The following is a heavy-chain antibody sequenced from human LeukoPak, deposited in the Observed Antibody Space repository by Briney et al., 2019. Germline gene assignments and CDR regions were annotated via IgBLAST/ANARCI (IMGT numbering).Heavy chain of an antibody. CDR1: GFTYSSYT. D-gene: IGHD6-13*01. CDR3: ARDLQQLAL. CDR2: ISSSSSYI. Sequence: GGSLRLSCAASGFTYSSYTMNWVRQAAGKGLEWVSSISSSSSYIYHADSVKGRFTISRDSAKNSLYLQMNSLRAEDTGVYYCARDLQQLALWGQGTLVTVSS. V-gene: IGHV3-21*01. J-gene: IGHJ4*02.